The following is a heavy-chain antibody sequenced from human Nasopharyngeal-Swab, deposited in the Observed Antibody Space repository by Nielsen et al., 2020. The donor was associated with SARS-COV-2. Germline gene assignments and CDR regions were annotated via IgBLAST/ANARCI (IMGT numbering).Heavy chain of an antibody. V-gene: IGHV4-39*01. Sequence: SETLSLTCTVSGGSMSTGNYYWGWIRQSPGKGLEWIGTIYYSGSTYYNPSLKSRVTISVDTSRNQFSLKLRSVTAADTAVYYCARVYMLRERISYYYYGLDVWGQGTTVTVSS. D-gene: IGHD3-10*01. J-gene: IGHJ6*02. CDR3: ARVYMLRERISYYYYGLDV. CDR2: IYYSGST. CDR1: GGSMSTGNYY.